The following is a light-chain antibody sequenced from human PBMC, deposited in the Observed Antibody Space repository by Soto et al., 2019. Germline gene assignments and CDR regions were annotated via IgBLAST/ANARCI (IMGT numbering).Light chain of an antibody. CDR2: DAS. V-gene: IGKV1-17*03. J-gene: IGKJ2*01. CDR3: LQHHSYPYT. CDR1: QGISNY. Sequence: DIQMTQFPSAMAASVGNRVTITCRASQGISNYVAWFQQKPGKVPKRLIYDASSLQSGVPSRFRGSGSGTEFTLTISSLQPEDFATYYCLQHHSYPYTVGQGPKLEIK.